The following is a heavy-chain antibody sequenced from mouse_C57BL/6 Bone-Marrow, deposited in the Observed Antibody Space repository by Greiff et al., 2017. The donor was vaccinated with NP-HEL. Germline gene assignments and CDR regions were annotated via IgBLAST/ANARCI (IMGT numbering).Heavy chain of an antibody. CDR2: ITHSGET. Sequence: VKLMESGPGLVKPSQSLFLTCSITGFPITSGYYWIWIRQSPGKPLEWMGYITHSGETFYNPSLQSPISITRETSKNQFFLQLNSVTTEDTAMYYCAGDTNWYFDVWGTGTTVTVSS. J-gene: IGHJ1*03. V-gene: IGHV12-3*01. CDR1: GFPITSGYY. CDR3: AGDTNWYFDV.